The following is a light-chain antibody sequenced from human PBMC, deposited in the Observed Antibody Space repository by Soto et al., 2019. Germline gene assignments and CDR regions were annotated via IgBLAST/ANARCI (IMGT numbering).Light chain of an antibody. CDR1: SSNIGSNT. CDR3: AAWDDSLNGAV. V-gene: IGLV1-44*01. J-gene: IGLJ7*01. Sequence: QSVLTQPPSASGTPGQRVTISCSGSSSNIGSNTVNWYQQLPGTAPKLLIYSNNQRPSGVPDRFSGSKSGTSASLAISELHSEDEADYYCAAWDDSLNGAVFGGGTQLTVL. CDR2: SNN.